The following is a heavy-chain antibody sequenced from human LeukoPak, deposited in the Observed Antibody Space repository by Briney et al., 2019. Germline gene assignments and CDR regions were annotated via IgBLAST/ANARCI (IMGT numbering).Heavy chain of an antibody. Sequence: PGGSLRLSCAASGFAFSDYYMSWIRQAPGKGLEWVSYISSSGNTKYYADSVKGRFTISRDNAKNSLYLQMNSLRAEDTAVYYCATQKNDFWSGSSYDAFDIWGQGTMVIVSS. CDR2: ISSSGNTK. CDR3: ATQKNDFWSGSSYDAFDI. J-gene: IGHJ3*02. V-gene: IGHV3-11*01. CDR1: GFAFSDYY. D-gene: IGHD3-3*01.